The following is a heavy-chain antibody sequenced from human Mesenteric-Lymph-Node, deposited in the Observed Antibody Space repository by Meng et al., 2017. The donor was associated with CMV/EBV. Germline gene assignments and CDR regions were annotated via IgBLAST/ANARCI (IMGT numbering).Heavy chain of an antibody. Sequence: SVKVSCKASGGTFSSYTISWVRQAPGQGLEWMGRIIPILGIASYAQKFLGRVTMTRDTSTSTVYMELSSLRSEDTAVYYCARAYIVRGSYYGMDVWGQGTTVTVSS. D-gene: IGHD2-8*01. CDR2: IIPILGIA. J-gene: IGHJ6*02. V-gene: IGHV1-69*02. CDR3: ARAYIVRGSYYGMDV. CDR1: GGTFSSYT.